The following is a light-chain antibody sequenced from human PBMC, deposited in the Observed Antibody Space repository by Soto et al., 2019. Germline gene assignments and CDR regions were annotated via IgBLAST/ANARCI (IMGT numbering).Light chain of an antibody. CDR2: DAS. J-gene: IGKJ1*01. Sequence: DIQMTQSPSTLAASIGDRVTITCRASQTISSWLAWFQQKPGKAPKLLSSDASTLESGVPSRFSGSGSGTEFTLTISSLPPDDFATYHCQQYSTYPWTFGQGTKVAIK. V-gene: IGKV1-5*01. CDR1: QTISSW. CDR3: QQYSTYPWT.